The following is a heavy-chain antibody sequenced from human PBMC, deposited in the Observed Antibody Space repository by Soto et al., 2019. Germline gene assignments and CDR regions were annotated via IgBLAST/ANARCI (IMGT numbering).Heavy chain of an antibody. Sequence: GGSLRLSCAASGFTFSNYAMSWVRQAPGKGLEWVSAISAGGTNTYYAGSVRGRFTISRDNSKNTLFLQMNSLRAEDNAVYYSGSRYYESSGYDYWGQGTLVTVSS. J-gene: IGHJ4*02. V-gene: IGHV3-23*01. CDR1: GFTFSNYA. D-gene: IGHD3-22*01. CDR3: GSRYYESSGYDY. CDR2: ISAGGTNT.